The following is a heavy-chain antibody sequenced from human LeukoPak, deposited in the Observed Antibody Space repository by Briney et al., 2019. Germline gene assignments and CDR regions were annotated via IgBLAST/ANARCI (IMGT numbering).Heavy chain of an antibody. CDR3: ASGTIAVAGIFGY. Sequence: SETLSLTCTVSGDSISSYYWSWIRQPAGKGLEWIGRISNSGSTNYNPSLESRVTMSVDTSRNQFSLKLGSVTAADTAVYYCASGTIAVAGIFGYWGQGILVTVSS. CDR2: ISNSGST. J-gene: IGHJ4*02. CDR1: GDSISSYY. D-gene: IGHD6-19*01. V-gene: IGHV4-4*07.